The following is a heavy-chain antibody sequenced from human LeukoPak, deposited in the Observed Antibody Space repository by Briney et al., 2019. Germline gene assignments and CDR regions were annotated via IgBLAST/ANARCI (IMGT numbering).Heavy chain of an antibody. D-gene: IGHD5-18*01. Sequence: PGGSLRLSCAASGFTFSSYAMSWVRQAPGKGLEWVANMKQDGSEKYYVDSVKGRFTISRDNAKNSLYLQMNSLRAEDTAVYYCARRGYSYGFKLLYYGMDVWGRGTTVTVSS. J-gene: IGHJ6*02. CDR1: GFTFSSYA. CDR3: ARRGYSYGFKLLYYGMDV. V-gene: IGHV3-7*01. CDR2: MKQDGSEK.